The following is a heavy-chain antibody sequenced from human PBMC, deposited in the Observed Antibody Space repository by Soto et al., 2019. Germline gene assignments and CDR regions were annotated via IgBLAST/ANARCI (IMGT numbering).Heavy chain of an antibody. CDR2: ISAYNGNT. Sequence: GASVKVSCKASGYTFTSYGISWVRQAPGQGLEWMGWISAYNGNTNYAQKLQGRVTMTTDTSTSTAYMELRSLRSDDTAVYYCARDPEAGLRNRRYCSGGSCYSLLYNWFDPWGQGTLVTVSS. CDR3: ARDPEAGLRNRRYCSGGSCYSLLYNWFDP. J-gene: IGHJ5*02. V-gene: IGHV1-18*01. D-gene: IGHD2-15*01. CDR1: GYTFTSYG.